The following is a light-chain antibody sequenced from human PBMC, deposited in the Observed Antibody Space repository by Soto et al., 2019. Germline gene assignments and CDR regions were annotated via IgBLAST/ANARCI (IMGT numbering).Light chain of an antibody. J-gene: IGKJ1*01. CDR3: QQFNNWPRP. CDR1: QRVSSN. V-gene: IGKV3-15*01. Sequence: VWRQSPDTKSVSPGERATLSCRASQRVSSNLAWYQQKPGQAPRLLIYDASTRATGIPARFSGSGSGTEFTLTISSLQSEDFAVYYCQQFNNWPRPFGQRS. CDR2: DAS.